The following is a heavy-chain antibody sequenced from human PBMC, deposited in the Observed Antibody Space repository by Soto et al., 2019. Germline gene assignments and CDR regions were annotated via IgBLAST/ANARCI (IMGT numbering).Heavy chain of an antibody. CDR1: GGSISSYY. CDR2: IYYSGST. V-gene: IGHV4-59*01. D-gene: IGHD3-9*01. J-gene: IGHJ3*02. CDR3: ARFRDYDILTGPREGAFDI. Sequence: SETLSLTCTVSGGSISSYYWSWIRQPPGKGLEWIGYIYYSGSTNYNPSLKSRVTISVDTSKNQFSLKLSSVTAADTAVYYCARFRDYDILTGPREGAFDIWGQGTMVT.